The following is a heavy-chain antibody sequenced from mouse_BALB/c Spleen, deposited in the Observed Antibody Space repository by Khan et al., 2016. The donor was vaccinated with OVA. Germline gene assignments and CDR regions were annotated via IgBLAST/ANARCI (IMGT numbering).Heavy chain of an antibody. Sequence: EVELVESGGGLVQPGGSRKLSCAASGFTFSGFGMHWVRQAPEKGLEWVAYISSGSSTIYYADTVKGRFTISRDNPKNTVFLQMTSLRSEDTAMYYCARRRIYDGYYGGAMDYWGQGTSVTVSS. J-gene: IGHJ4*01. D-gene: IGHD2-3*01. CDR2: ISSGSSTI. CDR3: ARRRIYDGYYGGAMDY. CDR1: GFTFSGFG. V-gene: IGHV5-17*02.